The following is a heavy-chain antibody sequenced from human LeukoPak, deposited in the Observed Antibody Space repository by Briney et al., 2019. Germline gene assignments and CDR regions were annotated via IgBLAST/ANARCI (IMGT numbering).Heavy chain of an antibody. D-gene: IGHD3-3*01. J-gene: IGHJ5*02. CDR1: GGSISSSNW. CDR3: AGLMITIFGVVINNWFDP. V-gene: IGHV4-4*02. Sequence: PSETLSLTCAVSGGSISSSNWWSWVRQPPGKGLEWIGEIYHSGSTYYNPSLKSRVTISVDTSKNQFSLKLSSVTAADTAVYYCAGLMITIFGVVINNWFDPWGQGTLVTVSS. CDR2: IYHSGST.